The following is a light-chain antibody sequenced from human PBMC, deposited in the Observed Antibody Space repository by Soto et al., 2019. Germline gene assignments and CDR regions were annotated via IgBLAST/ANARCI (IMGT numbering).Light chain of an antibody. V-gene: IGKV3-15*01. Sequence: EIVMTQSPATLSASPGERATLSCRASQSVSNNLAWYHPKPGQAPRLLIYGASTRATGIPARFSGSGSGTEFTLTISSLQHEDFAVYYCQQYNNWWTFGQGTKVDIK. J-gene: IGKJ1*01. CDR2: GAS. CDR1: QSVSNN. CDR3: QQYNNWWT.